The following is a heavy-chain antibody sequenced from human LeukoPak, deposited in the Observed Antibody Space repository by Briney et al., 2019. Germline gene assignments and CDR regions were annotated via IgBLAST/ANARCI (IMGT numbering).Heavy chain of an antibody. CDR3: ARGGGPTGYWYFDL. Sequence: PGGSLRLSCAASGFTFSSYEMNWVRQAPGKGLEWVSYISSSGSTIYYADSVKGRFTISRDNAKNSLYLQMNSLRAEDTAVYYCARGGGPTGYWYFDLWGRGTLVTVSS. CDR1: GFTFSSYE. V-gene: IGHV3-48*03. J-gene: IGHJ2*01. D-gene: IGHD2-15*01. CDR2: ISSSGSTI.